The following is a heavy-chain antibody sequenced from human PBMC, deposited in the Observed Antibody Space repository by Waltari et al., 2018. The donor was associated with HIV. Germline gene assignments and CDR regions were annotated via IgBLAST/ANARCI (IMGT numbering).Heavy chain of an antibody. V-gene: IGHV3-23*04. CDR2: ISGSGSHT. CDR1: GVTFRSHA. Sequence: EVKLVQSGGGLVQPGGSLRLSCTASGVTFRSHAMSWVRQTPGKGLQWVSTISGSGSHTYYADYAKGRFTISRDNSENTLFLQMTRLRVEDTARYFCAKDFDTSGLPYVVIDSWGQGTLVTVSS. D-gene: IGHD3-22*01. J-gene: IGHJ4*02. CDR3: AKDFDTSGLPYVVIDS.